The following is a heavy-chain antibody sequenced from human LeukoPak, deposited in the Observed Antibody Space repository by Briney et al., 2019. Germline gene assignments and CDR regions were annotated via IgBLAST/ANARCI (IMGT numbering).Heavy chain of an antibody. D-gene: IGHD2-15*01. V-gene: IGHV1-69*05. J-gene: IGHJ4*02. CDR3: AGSCSGGSCYYDY. Sequence: SVKVSCKASGGTFSSYAISWVRQAPGQGLEWMGRIFPIFGTANYAQKFQGRVPITTDESTSTAYMELSSLRSEDTAVYYCAGSCSGGSCYYDYWGQGTLVTVSS. CDR2: IFPIFGTA. CDR1: GGTFSSYA.